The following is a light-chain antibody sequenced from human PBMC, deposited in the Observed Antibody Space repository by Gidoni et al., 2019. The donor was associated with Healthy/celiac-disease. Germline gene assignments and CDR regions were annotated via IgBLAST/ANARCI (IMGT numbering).Light chain of an antibody. V-gene: IGLV3-1*01. CDR1: KLGDKY. Sequence: SYELTQPPSVSVSPGQTASITCSGDKLGDKYACWYQQKPGQSPVLVIYQDRKRPSGIPERFSGSNSGNTATLTISGTQAMDEADYYCQAWDSIFVVFGGGTKLTVL. CDR2: QDR. CDR3: QAWDSIFVV. J-gene: IGLJ2*01.